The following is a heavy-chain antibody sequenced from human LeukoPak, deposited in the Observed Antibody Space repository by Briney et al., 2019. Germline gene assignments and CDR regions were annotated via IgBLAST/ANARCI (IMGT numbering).Heavy chain of an antibody. D-gene: IGHD3-10*01. CDR1: GGSISSYY. CDR2: IYYSGST. CDR3: ARVRTPGWFDP. J-gene: IGHJ5*02. V-gene: IGHV4-59*01. Sequence: SETLSLTCTVSGGSISSYYWSWIRQPPGKGLEWIGYIYYSGSTNYNPSLKSRVTISVDTSKNQLSLKLSSVTAADTAVYYCARVRTPGWFDPWGQGTLVTVSS.